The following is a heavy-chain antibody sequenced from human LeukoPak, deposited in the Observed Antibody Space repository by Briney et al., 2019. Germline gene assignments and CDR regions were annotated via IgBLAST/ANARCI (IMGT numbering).Heavy chain of an antibody. Sequence: PSETLSLTCTVSADSISSGGYYWAWLRQPPGKGLEWIGYISHSGSTNYNPSLKSRVTISVDTSKNQFSLKLSSVTAADTAVYYCARRLARYCTNGVCYRIGVFDYWGQGTLVTVSS. V-gene: IGHV4-30-2*01. D-gene: IGHD2-8*01. CDR1: ADSISSGGYY. J-gene: IGHJ4*02. CDR2: ISHSGST. CDR3: ARRLARYCTNGVCYRIGVFDY.